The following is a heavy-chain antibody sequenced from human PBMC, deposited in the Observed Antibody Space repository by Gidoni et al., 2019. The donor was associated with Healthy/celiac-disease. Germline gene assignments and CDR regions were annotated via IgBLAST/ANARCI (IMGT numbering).Heavy chain of an antibody. Sequence: VQLQQWGAGMLKPSETLSLTCSVYGWSFSGYYWSWIRQHPGKGLEWIGEINHSGSTNYNPSLKSRVTISVDTSKNQFSLKLSSVTAADTAVYYCARGRGSYRYYFDYWGQGTLVTVSS. CDR3: ARGRGSYRYYFDY. D-gene: IGHD1-26*01. J-gene: IGHJ4*02. V-gene: IGHV4-34*01. CDR2: INHSGST. CDR1: GWSFSGYY.